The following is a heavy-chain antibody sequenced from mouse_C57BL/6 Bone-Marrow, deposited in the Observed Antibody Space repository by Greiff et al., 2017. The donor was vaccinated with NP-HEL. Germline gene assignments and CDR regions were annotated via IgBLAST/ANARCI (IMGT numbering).Heavy chain of an antibody. Sequence: EVKLMESGPGLVKPSQSLSLTCSVTGYSITSGYYWNWIRQFPGNKLEWMGYISYDGSNNYNPYLKNRISLTRDTSKNQFFLKLNSVTTEDTATYYCARLVYYGSSLYYAMDYWGQGTSVTVSS. J-gene: IGHJ4*01. CDR2: ISYDGSN. V-gene: IGHV3-6*01. D-gene: IGHD1-1*01. CDR1: GYSITSGYY. CDR3: ARLVYYGSSLYYAMDY.